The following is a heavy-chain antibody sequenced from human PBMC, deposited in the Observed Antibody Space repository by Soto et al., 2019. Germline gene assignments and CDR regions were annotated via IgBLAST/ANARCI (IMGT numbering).Heavy chain of an antibody. CDR3: ARASMVRGVIFLTDY. J-gene: IGHJ4*02. Sequence: GGSLRLSCAASGFTFSSYGMHWVRQAPGKGLEWVAVIWYDGSNKYYADSVKGRFTISRDNSKNTLYLQMNSLRAEDTAVYYCARASMVRGVIFLTDYWGQGTLVTVSS. CDR1: GFTFSSYG. V-gene: IGHV3-33*01. CDR2: IWYDGSNK. D-gene: IGHD3-10*01.